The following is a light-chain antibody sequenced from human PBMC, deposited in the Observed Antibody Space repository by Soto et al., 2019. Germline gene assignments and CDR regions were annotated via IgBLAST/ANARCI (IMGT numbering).Light chain of an antibody. J-gene: IGKJ5*01. CDR3: QQFKSYPIT. CDR2: EAS. V-gene: IGKV1-5*01. CDR1: QSISRW. Sequence: DIQMPQSPATLSASVGDRVTIACLASQSISRWLTWYHQKPGKAPNHLIYEASSLESGVPSSFSGSGSDTEFTLTMSALQPDDFASYDFQQFKSYPITCGQGTRLQIK.